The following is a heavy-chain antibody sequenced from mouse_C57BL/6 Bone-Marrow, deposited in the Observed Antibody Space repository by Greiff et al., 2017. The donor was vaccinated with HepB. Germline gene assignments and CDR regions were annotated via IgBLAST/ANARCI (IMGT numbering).Heavy chain of an antibody. D-gene: IGHD1-1*01. CDR3: ARHYYGSSF. J-gene: IGHJ3*01. CDR1: GYTFTDYY. CDR2: INPNNGGT. Sequence: EVKLQESGPELVKPGASVKISCKASGYTFTDYYMNWVKQSHGKSLEWIGDINPNNGGTSYNQKFKGKATLTVDKSSSTAYMELRSLTSEDSAVYYCARHYYGSSFWGQGTLVTVSA. V-gene: IGHV1-26*01.